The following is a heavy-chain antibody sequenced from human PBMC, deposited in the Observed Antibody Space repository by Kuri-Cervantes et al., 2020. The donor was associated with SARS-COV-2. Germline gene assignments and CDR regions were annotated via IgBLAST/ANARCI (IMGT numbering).Heavy chain of an antibody. Sequence: AAVKVSCKASGYTFTDYYIHWVRQAPGQGLGWMGWINPNSGGTNYAQKFQGRVTMTRDTSISTAYMELSRLRSDDTAVYYCARDLMTTVTTGAFDIWGQGTMVTVSS. D-gene: IGHD4-17*01. CDR2: INPNSGGT. J-gene: IGHJ3*02. CDR1: GYTFTDYY. V-gene: IGHV1-2*02. CDR3: ARDLMTTVTTGAFDI.